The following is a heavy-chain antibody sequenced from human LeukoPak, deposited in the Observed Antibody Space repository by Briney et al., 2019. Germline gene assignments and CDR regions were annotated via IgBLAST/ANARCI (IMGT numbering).Heavy chain of an antibody. D-gene: IGHD3-16*01. CDR2: IYHGGST. V-gene: IGHV4-34*01. CDR1: GGSFSGYY. CDR3: ATYKGGSDWYFDL. Sequence: SETLSLTCAVYGGSFSGYYWSWIRQPPGKGLEWIGTIYHGGSTDSYTGRTYYKSSLKSRVTISVDTSSNQFSLTMASVTAADTAVYYCATYKGGSDWYFDLWGRGTLVTVSS. J-gene: IGHJ2*01.